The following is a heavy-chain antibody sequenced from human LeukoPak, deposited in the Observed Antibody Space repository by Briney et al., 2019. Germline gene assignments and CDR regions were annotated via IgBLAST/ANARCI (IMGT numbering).Heavy chain of an antibody. CDR2: IRSKANSYAT. CDR1: GFTFSGSA. J-gene: IGHJ4*02. Sequence: GGSLRLSCAASGFTFSGSAMHWVRQASGKGLEWVGRIRSKANSYATAYAASVKGRFTISRDDSKNTAYLQMNSLKTEDTAVYYCHSGDYYDSSGYYLDDYWGQGTLVTVSS. D-gene: IGHD3-22*01. CDR3: HSGDYYDSSGYYLDDY. V-gene: IGHV3-73*01.